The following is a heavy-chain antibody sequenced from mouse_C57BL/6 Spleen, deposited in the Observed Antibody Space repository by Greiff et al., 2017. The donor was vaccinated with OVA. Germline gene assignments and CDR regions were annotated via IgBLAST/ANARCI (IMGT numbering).Heavy chain of an antibody. Sequence: EVMLVESGGDLVKPGGSLKLSCAASGFTFSSYGMSWVRQTPDKRLEWVATISSGGSYTYYPDSVKGRFTISRDNAKNTLYLQMSSLKSEDTAMYYCASHGYDDVFAYWGQGTLVTVSA. D-gene: IGHD2-2*01. CDR3: ASHGYDDVFAY. V-gene: IGHV5-6*01. CDR1: GFTFSSYG. J-gene: IGHJ3*01. CDR2: ISSGGSYT.